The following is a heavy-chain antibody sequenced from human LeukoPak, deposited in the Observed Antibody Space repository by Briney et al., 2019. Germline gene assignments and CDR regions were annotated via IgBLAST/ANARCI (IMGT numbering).Heavy chain of an antibody. D-gene: IGHD3-22*01. CDR3: ARAPTFYYDRSGYPVYYFDY. CDR2: IYYSGST. Sequence: SETLSLTCTVSGGSIKSYYWNWIRQPPGKGLEWIGYIYYSGSTNYNPSLKSRVTISVDTSKNQFSLKLSSVTAADTAVYYCARAPTFYYDRSGYPVYYFDYWGQGALLTVSS. CDR1: GGSIKSYY. V-gene: IGHV4-59*12. J-gene: IGHJ4*02.